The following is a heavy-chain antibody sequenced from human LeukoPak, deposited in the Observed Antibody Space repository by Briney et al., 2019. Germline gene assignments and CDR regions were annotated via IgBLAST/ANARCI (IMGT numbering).Heavy chain of an antibody. CDR3: ARAYDSSGYSVEMAFDI. CDR2: IYYSGST. J-gene: IGHJ3*02. D-gene: IGHD3-22*01. CDR1: GGSISSYY. V-gene: IGHV4-59*01. Sequence: PSETLSLTCTVSGGSISSYYWSWIRQPPGKGLEWIGYIYYSGSTNYNPSLKSRVTISVDTSKNQFSLKLSSVTAADTAVYYCARAYDSSGYSVEMAFDIWGQGTMVTVSS.